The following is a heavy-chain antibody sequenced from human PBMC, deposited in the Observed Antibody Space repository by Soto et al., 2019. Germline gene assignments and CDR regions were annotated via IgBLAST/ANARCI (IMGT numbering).Heavy chain of an antibody. CDR1: GGTFSSYT. Sequence: QVQLVQSGAEVKKPGSSVKVSCKASGGTFSSYTISWVRQAPGQGLEWMGRIIPILGIANYAKKFQGRVTITADKSTSTAYMELSSLGSEDTAVYYCARGVVGATKDFDCWGQGTLVTVSS. CDR2: IIPILGIA. CDR3: ARGVVGATKDFDC. D-gene: IGHD1-26*01. J-gene: IGHJ4*02. V-gene: IGHV1-69*02.